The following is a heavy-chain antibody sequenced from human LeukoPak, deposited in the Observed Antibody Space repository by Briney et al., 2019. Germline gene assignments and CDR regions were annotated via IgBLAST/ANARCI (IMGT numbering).Heavy chain of an antibody. CDR3: ARDRLDIVATRSGFDY. D-gene: IGHD5-12*01. V-gene: IGHV3-21*01. J-gene: IGHJ4*02. CDR2: ISSSSSYI. Sequence: PGGSLRLSCAASGFTFSSYAMSWVRQAPGKGLEWVSSISSSSSYIYYADSVKGRFTISRDNAKNSLYLQMNSLRAEDTAVYYCARDRLDIVATRSGFDYWGQGTLVTVSS. CDR1: GFTFSSYA.